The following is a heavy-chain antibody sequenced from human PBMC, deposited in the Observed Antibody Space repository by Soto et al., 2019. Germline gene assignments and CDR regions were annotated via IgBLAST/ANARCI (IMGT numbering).Heavy chain of an antibody. CDR3: ARAYGDNTLGGMDV. D-gene: IGHD4-17*01. V-gene: IGHV1-18*01. CDR2: ISAYNGNT. J-gene: IGHJ6*02. CDR1: GYTFTSYG. Sequence: GASVKVSCKASGYTFTSYGISWVRQAPGQGLEWMGWISAYNGNTNYAQKLQGRVTMTTDTSTSTAYMELRSLRSDDTAVYYCARAYGDNTLGGMDVWGQGTTVTVSS.